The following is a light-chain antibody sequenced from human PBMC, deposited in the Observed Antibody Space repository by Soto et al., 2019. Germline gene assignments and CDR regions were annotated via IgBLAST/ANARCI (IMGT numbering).Light chain of an antibody. Sequence: QSVLTQPPSASGTPGQRVTISCSGSGSNIGRNSVYWYQQLPGTAPKLLIYRNNQRPSGVPDRFSGSKSGTSASLAITGLQAEDEADYYCQAYDYSLTASVFGGGTKLTVL. J-gene: IGLJ3*02. CDR1: GSNIGRNS. CDR2: RNN. CDR3: QAYDYSLTASV. V-gene: IGLV1-44*01.